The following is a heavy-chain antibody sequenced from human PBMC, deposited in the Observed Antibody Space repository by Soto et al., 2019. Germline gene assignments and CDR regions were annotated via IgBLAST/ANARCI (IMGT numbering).Heavy chain of an antibody. V-gene: IGHV1-69*01. Sequence: QVQLVQSGAEVKKPGSSVTVSCKASGGTFRNFAINWVRQAPGQGLEWMGGLIPIFGTPNYAQKFQGRVTITADESTSTAYMELNRLRSEDTAVYYCARAEYSSIYYFDYWGQGTLVTVSS. J-gene: IGHJ4*02. CDR2: LIPIFGTP. CDR3: ARAEYSSIYYFDY. CDR1: GGTFRNFA. D-gene: IGHD6-6*01.